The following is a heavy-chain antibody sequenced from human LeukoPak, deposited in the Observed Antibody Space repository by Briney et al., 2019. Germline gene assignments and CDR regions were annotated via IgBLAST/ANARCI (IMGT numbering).Heavy chain of an antibody. CDR1: GFTFSSYS. V-gene: IGHV3-48*02. CDR2: ISSTGSTI. J-gene: IGHJ4*02. D-gene: IGHD3-10*01. Sequence: GGSLRLSCAASGFTFSSYSMNWVRQAPGKGLEWVSHISSTGSTIYYADSLKGRFTISRDNAKNSLSLQLNSLRDEDTAVYYCARDGSSFPYYFDFWGQGTLVTVSS. CDR3: ARDGSSFPYYFDF.